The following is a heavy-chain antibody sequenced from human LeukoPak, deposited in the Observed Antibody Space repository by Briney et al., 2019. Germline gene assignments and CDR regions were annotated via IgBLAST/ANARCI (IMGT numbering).Heavy chain of an antibody. CDR3: AREGARRDGYNSGLDY. Sequence: PGRSLRLSCAASGFTFSSYVMHWVRQAPGKGLEWVAVILFDGSNKYYADSVKGRFTISRDNSKNTLYLQVNSLRAEDTAVYYGAREGARRDGYNSGLDYWGQGTLVTVSS. CDR1: GFTFSSYV. CDR2: ILFDGSNK. D-gene: IGHD5-24*01. J-gene: IGHJ4*02. V-gene: IGHV3-30*04.